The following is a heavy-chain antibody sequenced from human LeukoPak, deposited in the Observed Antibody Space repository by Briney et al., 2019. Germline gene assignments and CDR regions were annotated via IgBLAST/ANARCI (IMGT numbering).Heavy chain of an antibody. CDR1: GFTFSDYY. CDR2: ISSSGSTI. Sequence: NTGGSLRLSCAASGFTFSDYYMSWIRQAPGKGLEWVSYISSSGSTIYCADSVKGRFTISRDNAKHSLYLQMNSLRAEDTAVCYCARVGRITMIRAFDIWGQGTMVTVSS. CDR3: ARVGRITMIRAFDI. V-gene: IGHV3-11*04. J-gene: IGHJ3*02. D-gene: IGHD3-22*01.